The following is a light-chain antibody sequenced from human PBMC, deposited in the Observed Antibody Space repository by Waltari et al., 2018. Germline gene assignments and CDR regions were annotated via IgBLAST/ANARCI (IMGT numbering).Light chain of an antibody. CDR3: SSYGGRNNLL. Sequence: QSALTQPPSASGSPGQSVTISCPGTSSDIGGFNYVSWYQQNPRQAPKLLIYEVNKRPSGIPDRFSGSKSGNTASLTVSGLQAEDEAEYYCSSYGGRNNLLFGEGTKLTVL. J-gene: IGLJ3*02. V-gene: IGLV2-8*01. CDR1: SSDIGGFNY. CDR2: EVN.